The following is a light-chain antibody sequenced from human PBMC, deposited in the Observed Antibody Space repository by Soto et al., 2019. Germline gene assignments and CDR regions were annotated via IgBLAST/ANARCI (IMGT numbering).Light chain of an antibody. CDR1: SSNIGSKS. J-gene: IGLJ2*01. V-gene: IGLV1-44*01. Sequence: QSVLTQPPSVSGTPGQRVNMSCSGSSSNIGSKSVSWYQHLPQTAPKLLIYSNNQRPSGAPGRFSGSKSGTSASLAISGLQSDDETQYYCAAWDDSLNVLVFGGGTQLTVL. CDR3: AAWDDSLNVLV. CDR2: SNN.